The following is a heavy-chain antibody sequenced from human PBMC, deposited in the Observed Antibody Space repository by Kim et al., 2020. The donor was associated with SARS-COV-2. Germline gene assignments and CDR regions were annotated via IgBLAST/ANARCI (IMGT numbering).Heavy chain of an antibody. D-gene: IGHD2-15*01. CDR3: ARVYPLQPGYPCSGDSCEGYFDY. V-gene: IGHV4-31*03. CDR2: TSYSGTT. CDR1: GISISRGGYY. J-gene: IGHJ4*02. Sequence: SETLSLTCTVSGISISRGGYYWSWIRHHPSKGLEWIGFTSYSGTTHYNPSLKGRLSISVDTSKNHFSLKLNSVTAADTAVYYCARVYPLQPGYPCSGDSCEGYFDYWGQGSLVTVSS.